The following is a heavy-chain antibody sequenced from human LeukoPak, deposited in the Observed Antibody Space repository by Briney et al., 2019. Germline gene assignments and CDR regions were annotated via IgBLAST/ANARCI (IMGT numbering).Heavy chain of an antibody. D-gene: IGHD3-22*01. CDR1: GGTFSSYT. J-gene: IGHJ4*02. Sequence: EASVKVSCKASGGTFSSYTISWVRQAPGQGLEWMGGIIPIFGTANYAQKFQGRVTITADESTSTAYMDLSSLRSEDTAAYYCAARPALDYYDSSGLEGYWGQGTLVTVSS. CDR2: IIPIFGTA. CDR3: AARPALDYYDSSGLEGY. V-gene: IGHV1-69*13.